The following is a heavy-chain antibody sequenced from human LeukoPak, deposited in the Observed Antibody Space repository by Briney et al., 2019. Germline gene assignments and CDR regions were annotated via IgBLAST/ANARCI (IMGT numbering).Heavy chain of an antibody. D-gene: IGHD2-21*02. CDR3: ARHISGVVVTAIRY. CDR2: IYYSVST. J-gene: IGHJ4*02. CDR1: GGSISSSSYY. V-gene: IGHV4-39*01. Sequence: KTSETLSLTCTVSGGSISSSSYYWGWIRQPPGKGLEWIGSIYYSVSTYYNPSLKGRLTISVDTSENQFSLKLSSVTAADTAVYYSARHISGVVVTAIRYWGQGTLVTVSS.